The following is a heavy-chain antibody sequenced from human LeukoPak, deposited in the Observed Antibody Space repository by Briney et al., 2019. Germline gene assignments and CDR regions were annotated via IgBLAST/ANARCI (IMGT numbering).Heavy chain of an antibody. Sequence: WGSLRLSCAASGFTFSSYAMSWVRQAPGKGLEWVSAISGSGGSTYYADSVKGRFTISRDNSKNTLYLQMNSLRAEDTAVYYCAKGNTMIVVVSDYWGQGTLVTVSS. CDR2: ISGSGGST. J-gene: IGHJ4*02. V-gene: IGHV3-23*01. CDR1: GFTFSSYA. D-gene: IGHD3-22*01. CDR3: AKGNTMIVVVSDY.